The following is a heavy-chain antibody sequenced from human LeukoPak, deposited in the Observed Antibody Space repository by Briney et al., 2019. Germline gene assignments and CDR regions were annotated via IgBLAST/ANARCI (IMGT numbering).Heavy chain of an antibody. Sequence: SGPTLVRPTQTLTLTCTFSGFSLGTSEVGVGWICQPPGQALEWLAIIYWDDDKRYNPSLKGRLTITKDTSNNQVVLTMTAMDPLDTGTYFCAHRPIALRQGGFDYWGQGTLVTVSS. J-gene: IGHJ4*02. CDR2: IYWDDDK. D-gene: IGHD2/OR15-2a*01. CDR3: AHRPIALRQGGFDY. V-gene: IGHV2-5*02. CDR1: GFSLGTSEVG.